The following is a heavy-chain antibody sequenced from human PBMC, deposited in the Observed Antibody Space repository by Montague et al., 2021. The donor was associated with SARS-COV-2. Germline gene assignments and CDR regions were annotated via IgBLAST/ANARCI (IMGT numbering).Heavy chain of an antibody. D-gene: IGHD6-13*01. CDR3: ARDRYSSSWYGQKYYFDY. CDR1: GGSFSGYY. V-gene: IGHV4-34*01. CDR2: INHSGSN. J-gene: IGHJ4*02. Sequence: TLSLTCAVYGGSFSGYYWSWIRQPPGKGLEWIGEINHSGSNNYNPSLKSRVTISVDTSKNQFSLKLSSVTAADTAVYYCARDRYSSSWYGQKYYFDYWGQGTLVTVSS.